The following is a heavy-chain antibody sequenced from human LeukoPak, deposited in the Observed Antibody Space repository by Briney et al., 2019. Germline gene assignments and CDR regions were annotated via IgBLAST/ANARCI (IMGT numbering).Heavy chain of an antibody. CDR1: GFTFSTSA. J-gene: IGHJ4*02. CDR3: AKVSGWVDPFDS. CDR2: LTRDSGANT. D-gene: IGHD6-19*01. Sequence: PGGSLRLSCAVSGFTFSTSAMSWVRQAPGKRLEWVSTLTRDSGANTHYADSVKGRFTISRDTSKNTLYLQMSSLRAEDTAVYYCAKVSGWVDPFDSWGQGTLVTVSS. V-gene: IGHV3-23*01.